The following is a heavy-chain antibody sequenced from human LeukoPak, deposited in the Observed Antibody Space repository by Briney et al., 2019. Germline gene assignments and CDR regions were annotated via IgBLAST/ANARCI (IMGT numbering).Heavy chain of an antibody. CDR3: AREDQGNAFDI. Sequence: SETLSLTCAVSGGSINTGAYYWSWIRQHPEKGLEWIGYIYYSGDTLYNPSLKRRVIVSLDMSKNQFSLRLNSVTAADTAVCYCAREDQGNAFDIWGQGTMVTVSS. CDR1: GGSINTGAYY. D-gene: IGHD2-2*01. CDR2: IYYSGDT. J-gene: IGHJ3*02. V-gene: IGHV4-31*11.